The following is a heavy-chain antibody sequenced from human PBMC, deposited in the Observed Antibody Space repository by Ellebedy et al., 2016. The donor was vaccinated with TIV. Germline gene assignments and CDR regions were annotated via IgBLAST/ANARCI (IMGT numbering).Heavy chain of an antibody. Sequence: GESLKISXAASGFTFSSYAMSWVRQAPGKGLEWVSAISGSGGSTYYADSVKGRFTISRDNSKNTLYLQMNSLRAEDTAVYYCAREEELLTLDYWGQGTLVTVSS. D-gene: IGHD1-7*01. CDR2: ISGSGGST. J-gene: IGHJ4*02. CDR1: GFTFSSYA. CDR3: AREEELLTLDY. V-gene: IGHV3-23*01.